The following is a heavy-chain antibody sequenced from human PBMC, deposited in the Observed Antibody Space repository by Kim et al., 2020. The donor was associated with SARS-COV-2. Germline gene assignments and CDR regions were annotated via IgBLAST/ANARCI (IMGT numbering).Heavy chain of an antibody. CDR1: GFTFSSYG. CDR2: IWYHGRDK. Sequence: GGSLRLSCTGSGFTFSSYGMHWVRQAPGKGLEWVADIWYHGRDKYYADSVKGRFTISKDDSKNTLYLQMDSLKVEDTAIYYCARDISVGRPYFDDWGQGTLVTVSS. V-gene: IGHV3-33*01. J-gene: IGHJ4*02. CDR3: ARDISVGRPYFDD. D-gene: IGHD1-20*01.